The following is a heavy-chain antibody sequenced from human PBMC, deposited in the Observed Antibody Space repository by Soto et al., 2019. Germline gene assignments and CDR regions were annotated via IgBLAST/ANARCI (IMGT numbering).Heavy chain of an antibody. CDR3: ALVLGTSSQPHYYYGMDV. V-gene: IGHV3-23*01. CDR1: GLTFTTYA. J-gene: IGHJ6*02. Sequence: GGSLRLSCAASGLTFTTYAMSWVRQAPGKGLEWVSSISNGGTTTYYADSVKGRFIVSRDNSKNTLSLHMNSLRADDTAVYYCALVLGTSSQPHYYYGMDVWGQGTTVTISS. D-gene: IGHD6-6*01. CDR2: ISNGGTTT.